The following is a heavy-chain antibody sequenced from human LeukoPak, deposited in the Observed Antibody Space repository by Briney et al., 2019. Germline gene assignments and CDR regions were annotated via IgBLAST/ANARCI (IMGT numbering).Heavy chain of an antibody. J-gene: IGHJ4*02. CDR3: ARVIRYYDSSGTPDF. D-gene: IGHD3-22*01. V-gene: IGHV4-59*01. Sequence: SETLSLTCTVSGGSISSYFWTWIRQPPGKGLEWIGYIYYNGTTNYNPSLKSRVTISVDTSKNQFSLKLSSVTAADTAVYYCARVIRYYDSSGTPDFWGQGSLVTVSS. CDR2: IYYNGTT. CDR1: GGSISSYF.